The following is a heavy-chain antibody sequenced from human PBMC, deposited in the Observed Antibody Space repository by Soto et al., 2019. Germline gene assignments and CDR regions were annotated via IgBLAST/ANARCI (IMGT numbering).Heavy chain of an antibody. D-gene: IGHD1-20*01. CDR3: ARAGRNWNDRGLNYYYYGMDV. CDR2: IYYSGST. J-gene: IGHJ6*02. CDR1: GGSISSGGYY. V-gene: IGHV4-31*03. Sequence: SETLSLTCTVSGGSISSGGYYWSWIRQHPGKGLEGIGYIYYSGSTYYNPSLKSRVTISVDTSKNQFSLKLSSVTAADTAVYYCARAGRNWNDRGLNYYYYGMDVWGQGTTVTVSS.